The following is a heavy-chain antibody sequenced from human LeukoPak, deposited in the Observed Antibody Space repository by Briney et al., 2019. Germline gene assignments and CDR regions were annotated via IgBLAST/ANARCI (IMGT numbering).Heavy chain of an antibody. D-gene: IGHD2-2*01. J-gene: IGHJ5*02. CDR3: ARDDYEKYQLLEVWFDP. Sequence: SQTLSLTCTVSGGAISSGGYYWSWIRQPAGKGLEWIGRIYTSGSTNYNPSLKSRVTMSVDTSKNQFSLKLSSVTAADTAVYYCARDDYEKYQLLEVWFDPWGQGTLVTVSS. CDR2: IYTSGST. CDR1: GGAISSGGYY. V-gene: IGHV4-61*02.